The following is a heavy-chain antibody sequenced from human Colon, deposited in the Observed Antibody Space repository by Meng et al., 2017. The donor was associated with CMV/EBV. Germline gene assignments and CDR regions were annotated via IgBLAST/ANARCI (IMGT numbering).Heavy chain of an antibody. V-gene: IGHV3-30*02. Sequence: VQVWGSGGTVGQPGGSLRLSCAASGLLFSSYDMHWVRQTPDKGLEWMAFIRYDGTIKYYADSVKGRFTISRDNSKLTLHLQMNTLRVEDTAVYYCAKIAGNSDYWGQGTLVTVSS. J-gene: IGHJ4*02. D-gene: IGHD1-26*01. CDR2: IRYDGTIK. CDR3: AKIAGNSDY. CDR1: GLLFSSYD.